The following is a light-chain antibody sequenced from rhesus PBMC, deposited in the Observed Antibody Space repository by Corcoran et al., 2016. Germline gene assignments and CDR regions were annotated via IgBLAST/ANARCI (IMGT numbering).Light chain of an antibody. Sequence: DIQLTQSPSSLSASVGDRVTITCRASQDINSYLAWYQQKSGKAPKLLIYDACNLQSGVPSMFSGSGSGTDFTITISSLQPEDFAVYYCQQRNSYPYSFGQGTKVEIK. CDR1: QDINSY. J-gene: IGKJ2*01. V-gene: IGKV1-38*01. CDR2: DAC. CDR3: QQRNSYPYS.